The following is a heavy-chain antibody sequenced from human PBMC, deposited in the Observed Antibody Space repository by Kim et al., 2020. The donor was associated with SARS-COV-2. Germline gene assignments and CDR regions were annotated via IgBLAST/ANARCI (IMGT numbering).Heavy chain of an antibody. D-gene: IGHD3-16*01. J-gene: IGHJ4*02. CDR2: T. CDR3: SSRLIMMDY. V-gene: IGHV3-23*01. Sequence: TYYADSAKGRFTISRDNSKNTLYLQMNSLRVEDTAVYYCSSRLIMMDYWGQGTLVTVSS.